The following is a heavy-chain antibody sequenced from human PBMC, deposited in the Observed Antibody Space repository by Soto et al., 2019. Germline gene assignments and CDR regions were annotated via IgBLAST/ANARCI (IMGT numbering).Heavy chain of an antibody. V-gene: IGHV4-59*08. CDR2: IYYSGST. CDR1: GVSISSYY. Sequence: PSETLSLTCTVSGVSISSYYWSWIRQPPGKGLEWIGYIYYSGSTNYNPSLKSRVTISVDTSKNQFSLKLSSVTAAGTAVYYCARGDSSGYYGYYYYGMDVWGQGTTVTSP. J-gene: IGHJ6*02. D-gene: IGHD3-22*01. CDR3: ARGDSSGYYGYYYYGMDV.